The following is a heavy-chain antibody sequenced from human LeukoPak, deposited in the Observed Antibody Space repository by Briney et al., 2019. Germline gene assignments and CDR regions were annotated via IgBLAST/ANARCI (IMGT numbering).Heavy chain of an antibody. D-gene: IGHD1-26*01. CDR1: GGSISGYY. CDR2: IFYSGST. J-gene: IGHJ4*02. V-gene: IGHV4-59*01. Sequence: SETLSLTCTVPGGSISGYYWSWIRQPPGKGLEWIGYIFYSGSTNYNPSLKSRVTISVDTSKNQFSLKLSSVTAADTAVYYCARGEWDLPFDYWGQGTLVTVSS. CDR3: ARGEWDLPFDY.